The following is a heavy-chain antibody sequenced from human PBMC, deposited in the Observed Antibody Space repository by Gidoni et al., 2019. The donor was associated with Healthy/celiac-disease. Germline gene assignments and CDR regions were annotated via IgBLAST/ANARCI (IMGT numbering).Heavy chain of an antibody. CDR2: IIPIFGTA. J-gene: IGHJ4*02. CDR3: ASMGSMATIPGGD. V-gene: IGHV1-69*01. CDR1: GGTCSSYA. D-gene: IGHD5-12*01. Sequence: QVQLVQSGAEVKKPGSSVKVSCKASGGTCSSYAISWVRQAPGQGLEWMGGIIPIFGTANYAQKFQGRVTITADESTSTAYRELSSLRSEDTAVYYCASMGSMATIPGGDWGQGTLVTVSS.